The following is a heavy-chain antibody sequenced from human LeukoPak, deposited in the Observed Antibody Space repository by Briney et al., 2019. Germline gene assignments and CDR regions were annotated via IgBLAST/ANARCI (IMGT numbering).Heavy chain of an antibody. CDR2: ISDDGSHK. CDR1: GLTFNNYG. V-gene: IGHV3-30*18. Sequence: GGSLRLSCTMFGLTFNNYGVHWVRQAPGKGLEWVAGISDDGSHKYYGDSVKGRLTISRDNSRSMVYLQVNSLRAEDTAVYYCAKEWAAIHFDYWGQGTLVTVSS. CDR3: AKEWAAIHFDY. D-gene: IGHD2-2*02. J-gene: IGHJ4*02.